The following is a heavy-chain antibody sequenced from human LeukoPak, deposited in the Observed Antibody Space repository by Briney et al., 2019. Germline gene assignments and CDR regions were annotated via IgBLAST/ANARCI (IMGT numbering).Heavy chain of an antibody. D-gene: IGHD3-10*01. CDR3: AKGDYYDLDY. J-gene: IGHJ4*02. CDR2: ISGGDGNT. Sequence: GGSLRLSCAASGFTFSNYAMTWVRQAPGKGLDWVSTISGGDGNTYYADSVKGRFTISRDNSMNTLHLQMHTLRAEDTAVYYCAKGDYYDLDYWGQGTLVTVSS. V-gene: IGHV3-23*01. CDR1: GFTFSNYA.